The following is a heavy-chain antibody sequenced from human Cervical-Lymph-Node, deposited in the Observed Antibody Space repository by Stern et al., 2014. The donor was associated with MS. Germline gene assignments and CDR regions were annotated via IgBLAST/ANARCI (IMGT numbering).Heavy chain of an antibody. CDR1: GYTFTSYW. CDR2: IFPGGSDI. J-gene: IGHJ4*02. Sequence: EVQLLESGPEVKRPGESLKISCQASGYTFTSYWIGWVRQMPGKGLEWIAIIFPGGSDIRYNPSFQGQVTISADKSSSPASLQWNNLKASDTAIYYCARQRYFDYWGQGTLVTVSS. CDR3: ARQRYFDY. V-gene: IGHV5-51*01.